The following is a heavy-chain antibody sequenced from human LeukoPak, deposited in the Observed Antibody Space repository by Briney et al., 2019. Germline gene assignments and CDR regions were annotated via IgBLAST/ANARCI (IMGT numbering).Heavy chain of an antibody. D-gene: IGHD4-23*01. Sequence: PGGSLRLSCAASRFTFSNFAMSWVRQAPGKGLEWVSTLTDSGSSTSYADSVKGRFTISRDNSKNTLYLHMNSLRAEDTAIYYCAKHPGPYGGNPFNNWGQGTLVTVSS. CDR2: LTDSGSST. CDR3: AKHPGPYGGNPFNN. CDR1: RFTFSNFA. J-gene: IGHJ4*02. V-gene: IGHV3-23*01.